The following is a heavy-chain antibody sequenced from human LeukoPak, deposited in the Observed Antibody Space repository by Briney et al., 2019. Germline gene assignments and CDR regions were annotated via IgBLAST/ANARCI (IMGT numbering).Heavy chain of an antibody. J-gene: IGHJ4*02. CDR2: ISSSSSYI. Sequence: GGSLRLSCAASGFTFSSYGMNWVRQAPGKGLEWVSSISSSSSYIYYADSVKGRFTISRDNAKNSLYLQMNSLRAEDTAVYYCAKSLVNFWSGSGYWGQGTLVTVSS. V-gene: IGHV3-21*01. D-gene: IGHD3-3*01. CDR1: GFTFSSYG. CDR3: AKSLVNFWSGSGY.